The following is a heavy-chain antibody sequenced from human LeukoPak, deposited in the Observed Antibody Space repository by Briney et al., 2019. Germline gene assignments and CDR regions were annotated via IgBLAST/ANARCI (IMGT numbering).Heavy chain of an antibody. Sequence: GGSLRLSCAASGFTFSSYVMSWVRQAPGKGLEWVAALTSSSDTTYYGDSVKGRFTISRDNSKNTLYLQTNSLRAEDTAVYYCAKDEVVVPAAPPDCWGQGTLVTVSS. CDR1: GFTFSSYV. CDR2: LTSSSDTT. J-gene: IGHJ4*02. CDR3: AKDEVVVPAAPPDC. D-gene: IGHD2-2*01. V-gene: IGHV3-23*01.